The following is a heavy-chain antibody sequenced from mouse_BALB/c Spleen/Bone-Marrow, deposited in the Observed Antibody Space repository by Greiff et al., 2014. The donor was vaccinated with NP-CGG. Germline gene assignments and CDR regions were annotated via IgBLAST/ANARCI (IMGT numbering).Heavy chain of an antibody. J-gene: IGHJ2*01. Sequence: EVQVVESGGGLVQPGGSRKLSCAASGFTFSSFGMHWVRQAPEKGLEWVAYISSGSSTIYFADKVKGRFTISRDNPKNTLFLQMTSLRSEDTAMYYCARLRSCAGYFDYWGQGTTLTVSS. CDR3: ARLRSCAGYFDY. CDR2: ISSGSSTI. V-gene: IGHV5-17*02. CDR1: GFTFSSFG.